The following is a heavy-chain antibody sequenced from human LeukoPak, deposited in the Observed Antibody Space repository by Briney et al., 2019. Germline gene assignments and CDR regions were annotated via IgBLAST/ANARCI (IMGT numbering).Heavy chain of an antibody. J-gene: IGHJ4*02. CDR2: IRYGDGKA. D-gene: IGHD5-12*01. CDR1: GFTFKNYA. Sequence: GGSLRLSCTSSGFTFKNYAMNWVRQSPGKGLEWVASIRYGDGKAFYAGCVKRRVIVSRDNSRLAVYLQMASLRAEDTAIYYCAKDRGYTGYDSGGIEFWGEGPLVTVSS. CDR3: AKDRGYTGYDSGGIEF. V-gene: IGHV3-23*01.